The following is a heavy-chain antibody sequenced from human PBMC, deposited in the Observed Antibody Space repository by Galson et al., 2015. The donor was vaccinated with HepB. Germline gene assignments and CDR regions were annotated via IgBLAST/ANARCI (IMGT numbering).Heavy chain of an antibody. CDR1: GGTFSSYA. V-gene: IGHV1-69*06. Sequence: SVKVSCKASGGTFSSYAISWVRQAPGQGLEWMGGIIPIFGTANYAQKFQGRVTITADKSTSTAYMELSSLRSEDTAVYYCARGHEYSSGWYPWGLNDYWGQGTLVTVSS. J-gene: IGHJ4*02. D-gene: IGHD6-19*01. CDR2: IIPIFGTA. CDR3: ARGHEYSSGWYPWGLNDY.